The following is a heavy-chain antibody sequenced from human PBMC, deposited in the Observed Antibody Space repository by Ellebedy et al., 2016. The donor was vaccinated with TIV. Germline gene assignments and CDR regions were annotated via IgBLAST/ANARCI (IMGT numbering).Heavy chain of an antibody. CDR2: IWYDGSNK. J-gene: IGHJ4*02. CDR1: GFTFSSYS. Sequence: GGSLRLXXAASGFTFSSYSMNWVRQAPGKGLEWVAVIWYDGSNKYYADSVKGRFTISRDNSKNTLYLQMNSLRAEDTAVYYCAKFRFGLRDIDYWGQGTLVTVSS. D-gene: IGHD3/OR15-3a*01. CDR3: AKFRFGLRDIDY. V-gene: IGHV3-33*06.